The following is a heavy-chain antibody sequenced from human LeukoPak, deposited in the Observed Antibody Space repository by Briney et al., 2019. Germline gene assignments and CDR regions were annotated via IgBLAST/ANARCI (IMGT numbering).Heavy chain of an antibody. CDR2: ISGSGGST. D-gene: IGHD5-18*01. CDR1: GFTFSSYA. V-gene: IGHV3-23*01. Sequence: PGGSLRLSCAASGFTFSSYAMSWVRQAPGKGLEWVLAISGSGGSTYYADSVKGRFTISRDNSKNTLYLQMNSLRAEDTAVYYCAKVEGALGSYGSKYNWFDPWGQGTLVTVSS. CDR3: AKVEGALGSYGSKYNWFDP. J-gene: IGHJ5*02.